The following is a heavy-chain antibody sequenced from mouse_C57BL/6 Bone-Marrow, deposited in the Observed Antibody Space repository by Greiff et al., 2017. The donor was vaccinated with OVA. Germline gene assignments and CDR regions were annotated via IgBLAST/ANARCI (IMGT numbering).Heavy chain of an antibody. J-gene: IGHJ2*01. V-gene: IGHV1-74*01. CDR2: IHPSDSDT. Sequence: QVQLKQPGAELVKPGASVKVSCKASGYTFTSYWMHWVKQRPGQGLEWIGRIHPSDSDTNYNQKFKGKATLTVDKSSSTAYMQLSRLTSEDSAVYSCAIVYDYPYFDGWGQGTTLTVSS. D-gene: IGHD2-4*01. CDR1: GYTFTSYW. CDR3: AIVYDYPYFDG.